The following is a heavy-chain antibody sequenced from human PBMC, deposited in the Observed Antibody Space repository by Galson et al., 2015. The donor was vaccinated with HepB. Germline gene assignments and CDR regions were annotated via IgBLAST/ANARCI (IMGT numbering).Heavy chain of an antibody. CDR1: GYTFTSYG. CDR2: ISAYNGNT. J-gene: IGHJ3*02. V-gene: IGHV1-18*01. Sequence: SVKVSCKASGYTFTSYGISWVRQAPGQGLEWMGWISAYNGNTNYAQKLQGRVTMTTDTSTSTAYMELRSLRSDDTAVYYCARRGIKGIAVVQKGAFDIWGQATMVTVSS. CDR3: ARRGIKGIAVVQKGAFDI. D-gene: IGHD6-19*01.